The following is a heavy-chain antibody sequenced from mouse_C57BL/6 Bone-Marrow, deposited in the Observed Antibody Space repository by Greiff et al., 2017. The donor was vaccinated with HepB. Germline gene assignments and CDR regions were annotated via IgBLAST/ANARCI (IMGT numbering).Heavy chain of an antibody. CDR3: ARYRDGYYFFDY. V-gene: IGHV1-18*01. CDR2: INPNNGGT. J-gene: IGHJ2*01. CDR1: GYTFTDYN. D-gene: IGHD2-3*01. Sequence: EVQLQQSGPELVKPGASVKIPCKASGYTFTDYNMDWVKQSHGKSLEWIGDINPNNGGTIYNQKFKGKATLTVDKSSSTAYMELRSLTSEDTAVYYCARYRDGYYFFDYWGQGTTLTVSS.